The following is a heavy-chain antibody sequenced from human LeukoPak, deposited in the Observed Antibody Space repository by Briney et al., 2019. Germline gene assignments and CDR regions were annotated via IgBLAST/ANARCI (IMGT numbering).Heavy chain of an antibody. D-gene: IGHD5-18*01. CDR2: ISYDGSNK. V-gene: IGHV3-30-3*01. CDR3: AREWIQLFVGAGYYGMDV. J-gene: IGHJ6*02. Sequence: GGSLRLSCAASGFTFSSYAMHWVRQAPGKGLEWVAVISYDGSNKYYADSVKGRFTISRDNSKNTLYLQMNSLRAEDTAVYHCAREWIQLFVGAGYYGMDVWGQGTTVTVSS. CDR1: GFTFSSYA.